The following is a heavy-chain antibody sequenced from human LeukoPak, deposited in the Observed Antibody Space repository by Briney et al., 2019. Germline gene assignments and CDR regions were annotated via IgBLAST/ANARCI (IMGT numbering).Heavy chain of an antibody. Sequence: GGSLRLSCAASGFSFSDYAMNWVRQAPGEGLEWVSAISSSSTYIYYADSVKGRFTISRDNAKSSLYLQMSSLRADDTAVYYCAHSSGYAYGLDYWGQGTLVTVSS. CDR3: AHSSGYAYGLDY. V-gene: IGHV3-21*01. D-gene: IGHD5-12*01. J-gene: IGHJ4*02. CDR2: ISSSSTYI. CDR1: GFSFSDYA.